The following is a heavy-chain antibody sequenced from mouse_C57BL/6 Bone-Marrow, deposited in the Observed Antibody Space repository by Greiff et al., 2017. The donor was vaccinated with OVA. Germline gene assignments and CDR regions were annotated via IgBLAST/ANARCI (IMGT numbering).Heavy chain of an antibody. CDR3: TRTSPYCFDY. CDR2: IYPGSGST. Sequence: VQLQQPGAELVKPGASVKMSCKASGYTFTSYWITWVKQRPGQGLEWIGDIYPGSGSTNYNEQFKSKATLTVDTSSSTAYMQLSSLTSDDSAVYYWTRTSPYCFDYWGQGTTLTVSS. J-gene: IGHJ2*01. CDR1: GYTFTSYW. V-gene: IGHV1-55*01.